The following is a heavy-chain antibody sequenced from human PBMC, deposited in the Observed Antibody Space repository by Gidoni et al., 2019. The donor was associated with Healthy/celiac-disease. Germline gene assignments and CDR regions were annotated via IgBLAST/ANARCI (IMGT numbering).Heavy chain of an antibody. Sequence: QVQLVQSGAEVKKPGSSVKVSCKASGGTFTSYALSWVRQAPGQGLEWMGGFIPIFGTANYAQKFQGRVTITADESTSTAYMELSSLRSEDTAVYYCARGYSSSWSSSDYYYYGMDVWGQGTTVTVSS. CDR3: ARGYSSSWSSSDYYYYGMDV. D-gene: IGHD6-13*01. J-gene: IGHJ6*02. V-gene: IGHV1-69*01. CDR2: FIPIFGTA. CDR1: GGTFTSYA.